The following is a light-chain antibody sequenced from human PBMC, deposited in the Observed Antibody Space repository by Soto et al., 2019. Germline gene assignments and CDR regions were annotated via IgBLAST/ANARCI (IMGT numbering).Light chain of an antibody. V-gene: IGLV2-14*01. CDR2: DVS. Sequence: QSALTQPAPVSGSPGQSITISCTGTSSDVGGYNYVSWYQQHPGKAPKLMIYDVSNRPSGVSNRFSGSKSGNTASLTISGLQAEDEDDYYCSSYTSSSPLVFGTGTKLTVL. CDR1: SSDVGGYNY. CDR3: SSYTSSSPLV. J-gene: IGLJ1*01.